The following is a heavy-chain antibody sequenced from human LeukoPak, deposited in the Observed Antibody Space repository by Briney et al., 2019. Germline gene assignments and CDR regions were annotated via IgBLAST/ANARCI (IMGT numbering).Heavy chain of an antibody. CDR2: IGRSGDST. CDR3: AKGGVDH. V-gene: IGHV3-23*01. Sequence: GGSLRLSCAASGFTFSRYEMSWIRQAPGKGLEWVSAIGRSGDSTYYTDSVKGRFTISRDNSRNTLSLQMNNLRAEDTAIYYCAKGGVDHWGQGTLVTVSS. J-gene: IGHJ4*02. D-gene: IGHD4-17*01. CDR1: GFTFSRYE.